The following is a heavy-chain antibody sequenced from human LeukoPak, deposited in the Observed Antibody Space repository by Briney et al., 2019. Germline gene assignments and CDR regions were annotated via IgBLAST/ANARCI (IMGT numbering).Heavy chain of an antibody. Sequence: ASVRVSCKPSGYIFTYYGISWVRQAPGQGLEWMGWISAYNGNTNYAQKLQGRVTMTTDTSTSTAYMELRSLRSDDTAVYYCARVRITIFGVVIIRDYYYGMDVWGQGTRSPSP. CDR1: GYIFTYYG. V-gene: IGHV1-18*01. CDR3: ARVRITIFGVVIIRDYYYGMDV. D-gene: IGHD3-3*01. CDR2: ISAYNGNT. J-gene: IGHJ6*02.